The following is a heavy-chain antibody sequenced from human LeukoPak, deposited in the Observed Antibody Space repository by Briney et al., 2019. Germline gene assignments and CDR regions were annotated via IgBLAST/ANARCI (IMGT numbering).Heavy chain of an antibody. CDR1: GYTFTSYG. Sequence: ASVKVSCKASGYTFTSYGINWVRQATGQGLEWMGWMNPNSGNTGYAQKFQGRVTITRNTSISTAYMELSSLRSEDTAVYYCARGNLYYDFWSGYYYDYWGQGTLVTVSS. J-gene: IGHJ4*02. CDR3: ARGNLYYDFWSGYYYDY. D-gene: IGHD3-3*01. V-gene: IGHV1-8*03. CDR2: MNPNSGNT.